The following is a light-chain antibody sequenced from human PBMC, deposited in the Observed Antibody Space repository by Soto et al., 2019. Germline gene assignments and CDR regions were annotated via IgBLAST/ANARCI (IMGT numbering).Light chain of an antibody. J-gene: IGLJ2*01. CDR2: LEGSGSY. Sequence: QLVLTQSSSASASLGSSVKLTCTLSSGHSSYIIAWHQQQPGKAPRYLMKLEGSGSYNKGSGVPDRFSGSSSGADRYLTISNLQFEDEVNYSCATWDSNTRVFGGGTTLTVL. CDR1: SGHSSYI. CDR3: ATWDSNTRV. V-gene: IGLV4-60*02.